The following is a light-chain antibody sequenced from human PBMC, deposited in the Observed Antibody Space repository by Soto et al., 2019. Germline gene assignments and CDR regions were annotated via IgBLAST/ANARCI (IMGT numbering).Light chain of an antibody. CDR3: QPYDKRLTAYV. V-gene: IGLV1-40*01. Sequence: QSVLTQPPSVSGAPGQRVPISCSGPSSSIGAGYEVHWYHQLPGTAPKLVVSGNGNRPSGVPDRLSASKSGTSASLAITGLQAEDEGHYYCQPYDKRLTAYVFGTGPKVTVL. J-gene: IGLJ1*01. CDR1: SSSIGAGYE. CDR2: GNG.